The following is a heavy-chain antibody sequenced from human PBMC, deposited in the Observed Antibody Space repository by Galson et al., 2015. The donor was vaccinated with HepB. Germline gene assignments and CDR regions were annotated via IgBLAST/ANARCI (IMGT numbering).Heavy chain of an antibody. V-gene: IGHV1-24*01. CDR3: ATEGFQNPRGATYHYDSSGYYYFDY. Sequence: SAKVSCKVSGYTLTELSMHWVRQAPGKGLEWMGGFDPEDGETIYAQKFQGRVTMTEDTSTDTAYMELSSLRSEDTAVYYCATEGFQNPRGATYHYDSSGYYYFDYWGQGTLVTVSS. CDR1: GYTLTELS. D-gene: IGHD3-22*01. CDR2: FDPEDGET. J-gene: IGHJ4*02.